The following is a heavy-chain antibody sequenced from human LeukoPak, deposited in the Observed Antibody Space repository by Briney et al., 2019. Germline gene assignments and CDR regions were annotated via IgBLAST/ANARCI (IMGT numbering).Heavy chain of an antibody. CDR3: ARDLMGIAYRGAFYY. D-gene: IGHD6-13*01. CDR2: IKQDGSEK. Sequence: GGSLRLSCTASGFTFSNAGMNWVRQAPGKGLEWVANIKQDGSEKYYVDSVKGRFTISRDNAKNSLYLQMNSLRAEDTAVYYCARDLMGIAYRGAFYYWGQGTLVTVSS. J-gene: IGHJ4*02. CDR1: GFTFSNAG. V-gene: IGHV3-7*03.